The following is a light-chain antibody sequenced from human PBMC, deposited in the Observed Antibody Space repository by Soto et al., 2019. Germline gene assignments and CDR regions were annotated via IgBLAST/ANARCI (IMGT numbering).Light chain of an antibody. V-gene: IGKV3-20*01. CDR3: QQYGSSPGYT. J-gene: IGKJ2*01. CDR2: GAS. CDR1: QYVSSSY. Sequence: EIVLTQSPGTLSLSPGERATLSCRASQYVSSSYLAWYQQKPGQAPRLLIYGASSRATGVPDRFSGSGSETEFTLTISRLEPEDFVVYYCQQYGSSPGYTFGQGTKLEIK.